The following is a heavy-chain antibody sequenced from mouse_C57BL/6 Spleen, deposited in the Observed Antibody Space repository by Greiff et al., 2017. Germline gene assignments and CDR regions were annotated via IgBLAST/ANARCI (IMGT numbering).Heavy chain of an antibody. CDR3: ARPYSNYDNFDY. D-gene: IGHD2-5*01. Sequence: QVQLKQSGAELVKPGASVTISCKASGYAFSSSWMNWVKQRPGKGLEWLGQIDPGDGDTNYNGKFKGKATLTADKSSSTAYMQLSSLTSEDSAVYFCARPYSNYDNFDYWGQGTTLTVSS. CDR2: IDPGDGDT. J-gene: IGHJ2*01. V-gene: IGHV1-80*01. CDR1: GYAFSSSW.